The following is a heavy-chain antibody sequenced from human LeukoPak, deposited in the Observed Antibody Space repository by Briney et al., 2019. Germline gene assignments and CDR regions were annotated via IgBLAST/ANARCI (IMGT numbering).Heavy chain of an antibody. J-gene: IGHJ4*02. CDR2: VSHSGST. CDR3: ARGAYGSGSYYPSNFDY. Sequence: TSETLSLTCNVSGGSISSSSYYWGWIRQPPGKGLEWIGSVSHSGSTYYNPSLKSRVTISVDRSKNQFSLKLSSVTAADTAVYYCARGAYGSGSYYPSNFDYWGQGTLVTVSS. D-gene: IGHD3-10*01. V-gene: IGHV4-39*07. CDR1: GGSISSSSYY.